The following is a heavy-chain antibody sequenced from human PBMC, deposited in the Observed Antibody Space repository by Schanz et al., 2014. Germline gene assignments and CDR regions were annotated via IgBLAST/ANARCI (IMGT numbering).Heavy chain of an antibody. CDR3: ARDYYDSSGYYYCDY. CDR2: INPSGGST. D-gene: IGHD3-22*01. Sequence: QVQLLQSGAEVKKPGASVKVSCKASGYTFVSYSMHWVRQAPGQGLEWMGIINPSGGSTTYAQKFQGRVTMTRDTSTSTVYMELSSLRSEDTAMYYCARDYYDSSGYYYCDYWGQGTLXTVSS. CDR1: GYTFVSYS. V-gene: IGHV1-46*01. J-gene: IGHJ4*02.